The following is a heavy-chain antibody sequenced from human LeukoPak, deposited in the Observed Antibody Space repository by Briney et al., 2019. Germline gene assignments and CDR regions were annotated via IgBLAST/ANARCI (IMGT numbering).Heavy chain of an antibody. CDR3: VRRNSYVDH. CDR1: GYSFTSYW. V-gene: IGHV5-51*01. J-gene: IGHJ4*02. Sequence: GESLKISCKGSGYSFTSYWIGWVRQMPGKGLEWMGIIYPLDSDIRYSPAFQGQVTLSVDKSMDTAYLQWSSLKASDTAIYYYVRRNSYVDHWGQGTLVVVSS. CDR2: IYPLDSDI. D-gene: IGHD2-8*01.